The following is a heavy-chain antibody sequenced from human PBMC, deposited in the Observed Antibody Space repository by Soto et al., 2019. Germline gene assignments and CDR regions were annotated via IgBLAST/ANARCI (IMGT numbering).Heavy chain of an antibody. CDR1: GGSISSGSYS. CDR3: ARGGDYGGNSGLDY. V-gene: IGHV4-30-2*01. J-gene: IGHJ4*02. Sequence: QVQLQESGSGLVKPSQTLSLTCAVSGGSISSGSYSWSWIRQPPGKGLEWIGYIYHSGSTYSNPSIKSRVTISVDKSKNQFSLRLSSVTAADTAVYYCARGGDYGGNSGLDYWGQGTLVTVSS. CDR2: IYHSGST. D-gene: IGHD4-17*01.